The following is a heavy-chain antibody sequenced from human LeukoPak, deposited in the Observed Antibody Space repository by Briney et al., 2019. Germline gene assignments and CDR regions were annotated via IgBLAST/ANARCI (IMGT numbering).Heavy chain of an antibody. D-gene: IGHD2-2*02. J-gene: IGHJ4*02. CDR1: GFTFSTYP. V-gene: IGHV3-64D*09. CDR2: ITSNGGST. CDR3: MKRGVVPGSIPYDY. Sequence: GGSLRLSCSASGFTFSTYPMHWVRQAPGKGLEYVSSITSNGGSTYYADSVKGRFTISRDNSKNTLYLQMSSLRAEDTAVYYCMKRGVVPGSIPYDYWGQGTLVTVSS.